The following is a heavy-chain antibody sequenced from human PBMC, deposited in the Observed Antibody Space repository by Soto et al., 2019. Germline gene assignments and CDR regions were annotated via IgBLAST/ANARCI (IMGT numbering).Heavy chain of an antibody. CDR1: GYTFTSYG. V-gene: IGHV1-18*01. J-gene: IGHJ4*02. CDR2: ISAYNGNT. Sequence: SVKVSCKASGYTFTSYGIRWVRQAPGQGLEWMGWISAYNGNTNYSQKLQGRVTMATDTSTSTAYMELRSLRSDDTAVYYCARVFSRWELTLCYWGQGTLVTVSS. D-gene: IGHD1-26*01. CDR3: ARVFSRWELTLCY.